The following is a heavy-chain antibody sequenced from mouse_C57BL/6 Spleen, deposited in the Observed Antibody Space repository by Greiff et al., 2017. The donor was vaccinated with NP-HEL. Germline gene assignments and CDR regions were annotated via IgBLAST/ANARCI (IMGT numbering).Heavy chain of an antibody. CDR3: ARFLWGMDY. Sequence: EVQVVESGGGLVQPGGSLSLSCAASGFTFTDYYMSWVRQPPGKALEWLGFIRNKANGYTTEYSASVKGRFTISRDNSQSILYLQMNALRAEDSATYYCARFLWGMDYWGQGTSVTVSS. CDR1: GFTFTDYY. J-gene: IGHJ4*01. V-gene: IGHV7-3*01. CDR2: IRNKANGYTT. D-gene: IGHD1-1*02.